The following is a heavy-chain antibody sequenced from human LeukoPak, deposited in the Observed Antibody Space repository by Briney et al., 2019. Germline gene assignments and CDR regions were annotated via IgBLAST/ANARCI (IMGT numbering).Heavy chain of an antibody. CDR3: ARSHYDSSGYYY. CDR2: IYSGGST. V-gene: IGHV3-66*01. D-gene: IGHD3-22*01. J-gene: IGHJ4*02. Sequence: GGSLRLSCAASGFTVSSNYMSWVRQAPGKGLEWVSVIYSGGSTYYADSVKGRFTISRDNSKNTLYLQMNSLRAEDTAVYYCARSHYDSSGYYYWGQGTLVTVSS. CDR1: GFTVSSNY.